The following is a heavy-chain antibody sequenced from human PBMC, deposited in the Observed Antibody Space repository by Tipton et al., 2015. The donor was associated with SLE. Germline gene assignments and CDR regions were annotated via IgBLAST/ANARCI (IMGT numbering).Heavy chain of an antibody. CDR3: ARATCAARYSSGWYDY. V-gene: IGHV1-8*01. CDR1: GYTFTSYD. J-gene: IGHJ4*02. Sequence: QSGAEVKKPGASVKVSCKASGYTFTSYDINWVRQATGQGLEWMGWMNPNSGNTGYAQKLQGRVTMTTDTSTSTAYMELRSLRSDDTAVYYCARATCAARYSSGWYDYWGQGTLVTVSS. CDR2: MNPNSGNT. D-gene: IGHD6-19*01.